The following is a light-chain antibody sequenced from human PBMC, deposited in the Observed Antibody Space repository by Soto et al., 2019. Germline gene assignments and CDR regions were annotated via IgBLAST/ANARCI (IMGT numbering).Light chain of an antibody. Sequence: ETVLTQSPGTLSLSPGERATLSCRASQSVSSSSLAWYQQSPGQAPRLLIYGTSSRATGIPDRFSGSGSGTDFTLTISRLEPEDFAVYFCQRYGSSPLITFGQGTRLEI. CDR3: QRYGSSPLIT. V-gene: IGKV3-20*01. CDR1: QSVSSSS. J-gene: IGKJ5*01. CDR2: GTS.